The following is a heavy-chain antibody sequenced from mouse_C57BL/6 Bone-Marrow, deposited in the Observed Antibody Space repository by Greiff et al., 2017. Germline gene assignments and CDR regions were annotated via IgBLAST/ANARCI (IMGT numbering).Heavy chain of an antibody. CDR2: ISDGGSYT. D-gene: IGHD1-1*01. J-gene: IGHJ1*03. V-gene: IGHV5-4*03. Sequence: EVKLVESGGGLVKPGGSLKLSCAASGFTFSSYAMSWVRQTPEKRLEWVATISDGGSYTYYPDNVKGRFTISRENAKNNLYLQMSHLKSEDTAMYYCARVLNYYGSSYWYFDVWGTGTTVTVSS. CDR1: GFTFSSYA. CDR3: ARVLNYYGSSYWYFDV.